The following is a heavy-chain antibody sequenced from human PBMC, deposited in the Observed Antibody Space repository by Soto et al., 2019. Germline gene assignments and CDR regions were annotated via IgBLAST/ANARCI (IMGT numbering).Heavy chain of an antibody. CDR3: VRGRAVTTPGPNCHY. Sequence: EVQLVESGGGLVQPGGSLRLSCVGSGFTFSSYSMNWVRQAPGKGLEWVSYISSSSSTIYYADSVKGRFTISRDNAENSVYLQMSSLRAEDTALYYCVRGRAVTTPGPNCHYWGQGTLVTVSS. CDR2: ISSSSSTI. V-gene: IGHV3-48*01. D-gene: IGHD3-3*01. J-gene: IGHJ4*02. CDR1: GFTFSSYS.